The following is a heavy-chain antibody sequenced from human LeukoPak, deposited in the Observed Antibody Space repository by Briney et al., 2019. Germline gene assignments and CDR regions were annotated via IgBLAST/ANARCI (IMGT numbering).Heavy chain of an antibody. CDR1: GGSISSSNW. J-gene: IGHJ3*02. CDR3: AESVYSGYYGDAFDI. CDR2: IYHSGST. Sequence: SGTLSLTCAVSGGSISSSNWWSWVRQPPEKGLEWIGEIYHSGSTNYNPSLKSRVTISVDKSKNQFSLKLSSVTAADTAVYYCAESVYSGYYGDAFDIWGQGTMVTVSS. V-gene: IGHV4-4*02. D-gene: IGHD5-12*01.